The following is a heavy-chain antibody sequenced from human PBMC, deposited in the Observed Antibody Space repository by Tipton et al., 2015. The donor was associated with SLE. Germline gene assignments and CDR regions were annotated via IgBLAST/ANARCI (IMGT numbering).Heavy chain of an antibody. V-gene: IGHV3-23*01. CDR3: ARVPCEGGSCLYNWSDP. D-gene: IGHD2-15*01. CDR2: ISGSGGST. Sequence: SLRLSCAASGFTFSNYAMSWVRQAPGKGLEWVSAISGSGGSTYYADSVKGRFTISRDNSKNTLYLQMNSLRAEDTAVYYCARVPCEGGSCLYNWSDPWGQGTLVTVSS. CDR1: GFTFSNYA. J-gene: IGHJ5*02.